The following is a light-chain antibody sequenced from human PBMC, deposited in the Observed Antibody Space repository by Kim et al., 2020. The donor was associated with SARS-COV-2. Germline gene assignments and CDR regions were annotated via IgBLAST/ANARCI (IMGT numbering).Light chain of an antibody. V-gene: IGKV3-15*01. Sequence: VSPGERAPLSCRASQSVSINLAWYQQKPGQAPRLLIYGASTRATGISARFSGSGSGTEFTLTISSLQSEDFAVYYCQQYNDWPPNTFGQGTKLEI. CDR2: GAS. CDR1: QSVSIN. CDR3: QQYNDWPPNT. J-gene: IGKJ2*01.